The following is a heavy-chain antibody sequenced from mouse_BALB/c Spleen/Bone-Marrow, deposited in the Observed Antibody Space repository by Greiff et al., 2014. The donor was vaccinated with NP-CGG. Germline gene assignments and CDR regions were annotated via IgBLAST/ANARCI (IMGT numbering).Heavy chain of an antibody. J-gene: IGHJ3*01. V-gene: IGHV14-3*02. D-gene: IGHD2-1*01. CDR1: GFNIKDTY. CDR2: IDPANGNT. CDR3: ASNGNYGAWFAY. Sequence: VQLQQSGAELVKPGASVKLSCTVSGFNIKDTYMHWVKQRPEQGLEWIGRIDPANGNTKYDPKFQGKATITADTSSNTAYLQLSSLTSEDTAVYYCASNGNYGAWFAYWGQGTLVTVSA.